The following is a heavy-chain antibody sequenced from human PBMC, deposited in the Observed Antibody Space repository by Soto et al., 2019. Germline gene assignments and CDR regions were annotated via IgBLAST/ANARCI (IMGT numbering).Heavy chain of an antibody. CDR2: VIPILGMA. CDR1: GGTFSSYS. V-gene: IGHV1-69*02. J-gene: IGHJ5*02. D-gene: IGHD2-2*01. Sequence: QVQLVQSGAEVKKPGSSVKVSCEASGGTFSSYSFSWVRQAPGQGLEWMGRVIPILGMANYAQKFQGRVTSTADKSTXTXYXXMSSLSSEDTAVYYCARGGAVVVPGAVDRHNWFDPWGQGTLVTVSS. CDR3: ARGGAVVVPGAVDRHNWFDP.